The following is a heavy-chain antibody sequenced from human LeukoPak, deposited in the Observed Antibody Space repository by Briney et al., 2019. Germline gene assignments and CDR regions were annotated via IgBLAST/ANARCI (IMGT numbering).Heavy chain of an antibody. CDR2: ISSSGSTI. V-gene: IGHV3-48*03. CDR1: GFTFSSYE. J-gene: IGHJ4*02. CDR3: ARGVGSGHDY. D-gene: IGHD6-19*01. Sequence: GGSLRLSCAASGFTFSSYEMNWVRQAPGKGLEWVSYISSSGSTIYYADSVKGRFTISRDNAKNSLYLRMNSLRAEDTAVYYCARGVGSGHDYWGQGTLVTVSS.